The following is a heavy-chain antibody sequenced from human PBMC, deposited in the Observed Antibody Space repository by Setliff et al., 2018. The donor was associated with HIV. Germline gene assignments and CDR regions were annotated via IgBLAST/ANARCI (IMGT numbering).Heavy chain of an antibody. Sequence: SETLSLTCSVSGGSISSYYWNWIRQPAGKGLEWIGRIYSSGTTNYNPSLRSRVTISVDTSKTQFSLRMRSVTAADTAVYYCARVFVDTAVLRVLEYYFDSWGRGTLVTVPQ. CDR2: IYSSGTT. D-gene: IGHD5-18*01. J-gene: IGHJ4*02. V-gene: IGHV4-4*07. CDR1: GGSISSYY. CDR3: ARVFVDTAVLRVLEYYFDS.